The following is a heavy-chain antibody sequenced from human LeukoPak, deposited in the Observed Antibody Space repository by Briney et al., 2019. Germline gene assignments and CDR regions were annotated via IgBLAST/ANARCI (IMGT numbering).Heavy chain of an antibody. CDR2: IYSGGST. D-gene: IGHD6-19*01. CDR3: ARTGYSSGWFYFDY. Sequence: GGSLRLSCAASGFTVSSDYMSWVRQAPGKGLEWVSIIYSGGSTYNADSVKGRFTISRDNSKNTLYLQMNSLRAEDTAVYYCARTGYSSGWFYFDYWGQGTLVTVSS. J-gene: IGHJ4*02. CDR1: GFTVSSDY. V-gene: IGHV3-53*01.